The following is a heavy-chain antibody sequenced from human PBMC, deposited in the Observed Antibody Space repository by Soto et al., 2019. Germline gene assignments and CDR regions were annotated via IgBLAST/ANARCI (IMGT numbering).Heavy chain of an antibody. CDR3: ARSLRRAARPGY. J-gene: IGHJ4*02. D-gene: IGHD6-6*01. Sequence: SETLSLTCAVYGGSFSGYYWSWIRQPPGKGLEWIGEINHSGSTNYNPSLKSRVTISVDTSKNQFSLKLSSVTAADTAVYYCARSLRRAARPGYWGQGTLVTVSS. CDR2: INHSGST. V-gene: IGHV4-34*01. CDR1: GGSFSGYY.